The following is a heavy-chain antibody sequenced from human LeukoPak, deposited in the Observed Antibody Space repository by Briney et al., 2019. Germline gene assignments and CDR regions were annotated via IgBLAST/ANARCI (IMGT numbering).Heavy chain of an antibody. Sequence: SETLSLTCTVSGGSISSYYWSWIRQPAGKGLEWIGRIYTSGSTNYNPSLKSRVTISVDTSKNQFSLKLSSVTAADTAVYYCARHSYYYDSSGYSSAFDIWGQGTMVTVSS. D-gene: IGHD3-22*01. CDR1: GGSISSYY. CDR3: ARHSYYYDSSGYSSAFDI. J-gene: IGHJ3*02. V-gene: IGHV4-4*07. CDR2: IYTSGST.